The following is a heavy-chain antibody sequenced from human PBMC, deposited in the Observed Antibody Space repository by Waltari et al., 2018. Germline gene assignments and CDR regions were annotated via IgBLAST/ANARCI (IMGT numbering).Heavy chain of an antibody. V-gene: IGHV1-69*02. CDR2: IIPILGIA. CDR3: AREDPVDTGYYYGMDV. CDR1: GGTFRPYT. J-gene: IGHJ6*02. Sequence: QVQLVQSGAEVKKPGSSVKVSCKASGGTFRPYTISWVRQAPGQGLEWMGRIIPILGIANYAQKFQGRVTITADKSTSTTYMELSSLRSEDTAVYYCAREDPVDTGYYYGMDVWGQGTTVTVSS. D-gene: IGHD5-18*01.